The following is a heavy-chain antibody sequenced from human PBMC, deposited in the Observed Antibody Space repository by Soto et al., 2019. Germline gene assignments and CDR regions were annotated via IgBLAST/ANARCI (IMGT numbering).Heavy chain of an antibody. D-gene: IGHD3-3*01. Sequence: PGGSLRLSCAASGFTFSSYAMSWVRQAPGKGLEWVSAISGSGGSTYYADSVKGRFTISRDNSKNTLYLQMNSLRAEDTAVYYCAITIFGVVPNTGADYFDYWGQGTLVTVSS. CDR2: ISGSGGST. J-gene: IGHJ4*02. V-gene: IGHV3-23*01. CDR1: GFTFSSYA. CDR3: AITIFGVVPNTGADYFDY.